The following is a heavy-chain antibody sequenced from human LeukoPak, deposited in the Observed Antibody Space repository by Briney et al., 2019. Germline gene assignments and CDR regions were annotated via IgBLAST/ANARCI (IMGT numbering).Heavy chain of an antibody. D-gene: IGHD6-13*01. CDR3: ARGRSWYRVDY. CDR2: IHYSGST. V-gene: IGHV4-59*01. J-gene: IGHJ4*02. Sequence: SETLSLTCTVSGGSISSYYWSWLRQPPGKGLEWLGYIHYSGSTNYNPSLKSRITISVDTSKNQFSLKLSSATAADTAVYYCARGRSWYRVDYWGQGTLVTVSS. CDR1: GGSISSYY.